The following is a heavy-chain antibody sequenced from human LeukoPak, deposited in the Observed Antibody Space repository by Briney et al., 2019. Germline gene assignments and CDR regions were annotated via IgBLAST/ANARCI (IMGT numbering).Heavy chain of an antibody. J-gene: IGHJ4*02. CDR3: AKTSGSYMTLDY. CDR1: GFTFSSYG. D-gene: IGHD1-26*01. Sequence: PGGSLRLSCAASGFTFSSYGMHWVRQAPGKGLEWVAVISYDGSNKYYADSVKGRSTISRDNSKNTLYLQMNSPRAEDTAVYYCAKTSGSYMTLDYWGQGTLVTVSS. CDR2: ISYDGSNK. V-gene: IGHV3-30*18.